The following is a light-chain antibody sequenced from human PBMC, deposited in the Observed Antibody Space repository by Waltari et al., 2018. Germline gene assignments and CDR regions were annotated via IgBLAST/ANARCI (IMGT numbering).Light chain of an antibody. Sequence: EIVLTQSPGTLSLSPGERAALPCRPSQSVSSSHLAWYQQKPGQAPRLLIYGASFRAAGIPDKFSGSGSGTDFTLTISRLEPEDFAVYYCQQYGTSPWTFGPGNRVEIK. CDR2: GAS. J-gene: IGKJ1*01. CDR3: QQYGTSPWT. CDR1: QSVSSSH. V-gene: IGKV3-20*01.